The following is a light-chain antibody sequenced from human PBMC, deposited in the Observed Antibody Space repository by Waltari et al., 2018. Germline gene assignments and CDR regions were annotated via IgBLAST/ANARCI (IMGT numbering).Light chain of an antibody. Sequence: DIVMTQSPDSLPVSLGERATIHCKSTHSILYSSNNTHYLALYLQKPGHPPKLLIYWASTRESVVPDRFSGSWSCTDFTLTISILQAEDVAVYYCQQYYTAPYTFGQGTKLEIK. CDR1: HSILYSSNNTHY. J-gene: IGKJ2*01. CDR2: WAS. V-gene: IGKV4-1*01. CDR3: QQYYTAPYT.